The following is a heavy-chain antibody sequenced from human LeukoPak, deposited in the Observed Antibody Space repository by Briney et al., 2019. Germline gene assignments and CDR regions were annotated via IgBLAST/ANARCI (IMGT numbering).Heavy chain of an antibody. D-gene: IGHD2/OR15-2a*01. Sequence: PSETLSLTCTVSGGSISSYYWSWIRQPPGKGLEWIGYIYYSGSTNYNPSLKSRVTISVDTSKNQFSLKLSSVTAADTAVYYCARHGFYDAFDIWGQGTMVTVSS. CDR3: ARHGFYDAFDI. CDR1: GGSISSYY. V-gene: IGHV4-59*08. CDR2: IYYSGST. J-gene: IGHJ3*02.